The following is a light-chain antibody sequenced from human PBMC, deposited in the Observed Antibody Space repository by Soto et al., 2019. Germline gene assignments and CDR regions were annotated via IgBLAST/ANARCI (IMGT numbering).Light chain of an antibody. CDR3: SSYTSSSTLYV. V-gene: IGLV2-14*01. Sequence: QSVLTQPASVSGSPGQSITISCTGTSSDVGGYNYVSWYQQHPGKAPKLMIYEVNNRPSGVSIRFSGSKSDNTASLTISGLQAEDEADYYCSSYTSSSTLYVFGTGTKLTVL. CDR1: SSDVGGYNY. J-gene: IGLJ1*01. CDR2: EVN.